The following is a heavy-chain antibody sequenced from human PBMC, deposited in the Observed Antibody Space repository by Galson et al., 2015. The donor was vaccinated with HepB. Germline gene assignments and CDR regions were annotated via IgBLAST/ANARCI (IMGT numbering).Heavy chain of an antibody. Sequence: SVKVSCKASGGTFSSYTISWVRQAPGQGLEWMGRIIPILGIANYAQKFQGRVTITTDKSTSTAYMELSSLRSEDTAVYYCARDSTTVVTPFDAFDIWGQGTMVTVSS. CDR1: GGTFSSYT. CDR2: IIPILGIA. V-gene: IGHV1-69*04. D-gene: IGHD4-23*01. CDR3: ARDSTTVVTPFDAFDI. J-gene: IGHJ3*02.